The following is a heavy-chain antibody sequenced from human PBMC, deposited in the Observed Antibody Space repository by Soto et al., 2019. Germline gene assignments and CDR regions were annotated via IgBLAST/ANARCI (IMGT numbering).Heavy chain of an antibody. CDR2: IKQDGSEK. CDR3: ARLLFGESTGIEIDY. Sequence: PGGSLRLSCAASGFTFSSYWMSWVRQAPGKGLDWVANIKQDGSEKYYVDSVKGRFTISRDNAKNSLYLQMNSLRAEDTAVYYCARLLFGESTGIEIDYWGQGTLVTVSS. J-gene: IGHJ4*02. D-gene: IGHD3-10*01. V-gene: IGHV3-7*01. CDR1: GFTFSSYW.